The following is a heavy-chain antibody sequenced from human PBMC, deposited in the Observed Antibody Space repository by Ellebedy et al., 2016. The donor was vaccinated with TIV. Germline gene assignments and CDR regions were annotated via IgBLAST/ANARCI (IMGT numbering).Heavy chain of an antibody. J-gene: IGHJ6*02. D-gene: IGHD5-24*01. Sequence: PGGSLRLSCVPSGFTFDDYAMHSVRPAAGKGLAWVSGSSGESGRIAYADSVKGRFTISRDNAKNSLYLQMNSLRAEDTALYYCAKDMRDREKDFYYGMDVWGQGTTVTVSS. CDR1: GFTFDDYA. V-gene: IGHV3-9*01. CDR2: SSGESGRI. CDR3: AKDMRDREKDFYYGMDV.